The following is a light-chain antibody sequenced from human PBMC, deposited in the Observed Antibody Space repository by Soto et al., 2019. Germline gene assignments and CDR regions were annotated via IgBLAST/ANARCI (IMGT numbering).Light chain of an antibody. CDR1: QSVRSSF. J-gene: IGKJ2*01. CDR2: DVS. Sequence: EIVLTQSPGTLSLSPGERATLSCRASQSVRSSFFAWYQQKPGQAPRLLIYDVSVRATGIPDRCSGSGSGTDFTLTINRLEPEDFAVYYCQQYESSVMYTFGQGTKLEIK. CDR3: QQYESSVMYT. V-gene: IGKV3-20*01.